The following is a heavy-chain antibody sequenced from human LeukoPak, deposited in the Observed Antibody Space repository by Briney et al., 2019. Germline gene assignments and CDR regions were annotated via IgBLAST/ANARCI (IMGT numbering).Heavy chain of an antibody. CDR2: IYYSGST. J-gene: IGHJ4*02. CDR3: ARYYYDSSGYYFYYFDY. V-gene: IGHV4-59*01. CDR1: GGSISSYY. Sequence: PSETLSLTCTVSGGSISSYYWSWIRQPPGKGLGWIGYIYYSGSTNYNPSLKSRVTISVDTSKNQFSLKLSSVTAADTAVYYCARYYYDSSGYYFYYFDYWGQGTLVTVSS. D-gene: IGHD3-22*01.